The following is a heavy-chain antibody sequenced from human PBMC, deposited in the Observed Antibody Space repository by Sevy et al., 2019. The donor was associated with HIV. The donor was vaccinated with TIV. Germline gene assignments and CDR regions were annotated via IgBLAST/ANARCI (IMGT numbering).Heavy chain of an antibody. CDR3: VRAIAAAGSF. CDR1: GFTLNSYW. CDR2: INQDGSVE. V-gene: IGHV3-7*01. D-gene: IGHD6-13*01. J-gene: IGHJ4*02. Sequence: GGSLRLSCAASGFTLNSYWMSWVRQAPGKGLGWVANINQDGSVEYYVDSVKGRFTISRDNARNSLYLRMNSLRAEDTALYYCVRAIAAAGSFWGQGTLVTVSS.